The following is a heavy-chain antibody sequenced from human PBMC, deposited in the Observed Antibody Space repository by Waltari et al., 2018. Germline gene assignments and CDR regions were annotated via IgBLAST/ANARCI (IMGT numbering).Heavy chain of an antibody. CDR3: ARGPYYGSGIDY. CDR2: MNPNNGNT. D-gene: IGHD3-10*01. J-gene: IGHJ4*02. Sequence: QVQLVQSGAEVKKPGASVKVSCKASGYTFTSYDINWVRQATGQGLEGMEGMNPNNGNTGSAQKFQGRVTLTRNTSISTAYMELSSLRSEDTAVYYCARGPYYGSGIDYWGQGTLVTVSS. V-gene: IGHV1-8*03. CDR1: GYTFTSYD.